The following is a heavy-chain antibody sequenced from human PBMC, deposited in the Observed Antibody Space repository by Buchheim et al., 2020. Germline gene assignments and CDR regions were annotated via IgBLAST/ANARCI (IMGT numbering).Heavy chain of an antibody. CDR1: GGSISSSNW. V-gene: IGHV4-4*02. CDR2: IWHSGST. J-gene: IGHJ4*02. Sequence: QVQLQESGPGLVKPSGTLSVTCAVSGGSISSSNWWSWVRQPPGKGLEWIGEIWHSGSTIYNPSLKSRVTMSVDNSKNQFLPRLTSVTAADAAVYYCARDGYGDSRTPAYWGQGTL. CDR3: ARDGYGDSRTPAY. D-gene: IGHD4-17*01.